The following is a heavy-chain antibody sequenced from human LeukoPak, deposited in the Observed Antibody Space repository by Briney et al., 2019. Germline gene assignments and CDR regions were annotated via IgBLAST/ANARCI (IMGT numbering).Heavy chain of an antibody. J-gene: IGHJ3*02. CDR2: FDPEDGET. CDR1: GYTLTELS. V-gene: IGHV1-24*01. CDR3: ATAIPSIFGVVPYWGAFDI. Sequence: GASVKVSCKVSGYTLTELSMHWVRQAPGKGLEWMGGFDPEDGETIYAQKFQRRVTMTEDTSTDTAYMELSSLRSEDTAVYYCATAIPSIFGVVPYWGAFDIWGQGTMVTVSS. D-gene: IGHD3-3*01.